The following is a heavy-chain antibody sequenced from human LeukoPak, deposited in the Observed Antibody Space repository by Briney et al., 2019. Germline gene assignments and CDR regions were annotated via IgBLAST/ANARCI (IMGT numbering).Heavy chain of an antibody. J-gene: IGHJ4*02. V-gene: IGHV4-61*02. CDR3: VRGASVFDY. CDR2: VHPTGST. Sequence: PSGTLSLTCTVSGASIIGGSFFWGWIRQPAGRAPEWIGRVHPTGSTNYNPSLSNRVIVSLDTSNNQFSLRLMSVTAADSAVYYCVRGASVFDYWGQGAPVTVSS. CDR1: GASIIGGSFF.